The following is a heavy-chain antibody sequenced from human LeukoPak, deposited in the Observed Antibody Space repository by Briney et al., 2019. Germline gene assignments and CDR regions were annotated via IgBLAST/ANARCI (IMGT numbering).Heavy chain of an antibody. V-gene: IGHV3-66*02. CDR3: ARGSGSIAAAGSFDY. CDR1: GFTVSSNY. CDR2: IYSGGST. Sequence: AGGSLRLSCAASGFTVSSNYMSWVRQAPGKGLEWVSLIYSGGSTYHADSVKGRFTISRDNSKNTLYLQMNSLRAEDTAVYYCARGSGSIAAAGSFDYWGQGTLVTVSS. D-gene: IGHD6-13*01. J-gene: IGHJ4*02.